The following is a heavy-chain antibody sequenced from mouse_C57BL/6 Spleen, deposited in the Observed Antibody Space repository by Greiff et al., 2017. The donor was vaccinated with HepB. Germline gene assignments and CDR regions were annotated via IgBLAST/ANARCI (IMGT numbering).Heavy chain of an antibody. V-gene: IGHV1-18*01. D-gene: IGHD1-1*01. Sequence: EVQLQESGPELVKPGASVKIPCKASGYTFTDYNMDWVKQSHGKSLEWIGDINPNNGGTIYNQKFKGKATLTVDKSSSTAYMELRSLTSEDTAVYYCARVGYGSSPAWFAYWGQGTLVTVSA. CDR2: INPNNGGT. CDR1: GYTFTDYN. J-gene: IGHJ3*01. CDR3: ARVGYGSSPAWFAY.